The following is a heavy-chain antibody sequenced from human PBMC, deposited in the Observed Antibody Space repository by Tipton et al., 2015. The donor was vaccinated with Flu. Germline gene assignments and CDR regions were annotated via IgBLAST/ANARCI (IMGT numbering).Heavy chain of an antibody. Sequence: TLSLTCTVSGGSISSYYWSWIRQPPGKGLEWIAYISNSGSSNYNPSLKSRITVSVDTSKNQFSLILSSVTAADTAVYYCARSSRGWYRAMFDWGQGTLVTVSS. CDR3: ARSSRGWYRAMFD. CDR2: ISNSGSS. CDR1: GGSISSYY. D-gene: IGHD6-19*01. V-gene: IGHV4-59*01. J-gene: IGHJ4*02.